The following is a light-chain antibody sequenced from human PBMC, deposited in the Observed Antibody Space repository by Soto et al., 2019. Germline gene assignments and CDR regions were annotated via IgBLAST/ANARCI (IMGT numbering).Light chain of an antibody. J-gene: IGKJ2*01. CDR3: QQFDSYPYT. CDR1: QDISST. Sequence: AIQLTQSPSSLSASVRDRVTITCRASQDISSTLAWYQQKPGKAPKLLIYDASSLQSGVPSRFSGSGSGTDFTLTSGSLQPEDFSTYYCQQFDSYPYTFGQGTKLEL. V-gene: IGKV1-13*02. CDR2: DAS.